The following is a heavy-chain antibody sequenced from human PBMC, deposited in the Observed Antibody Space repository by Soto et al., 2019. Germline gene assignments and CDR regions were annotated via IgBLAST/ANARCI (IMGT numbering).Heavy chain of an antibody. Sequence: SETLSLTCAVYGGSVNGHYWNWIRQPPGKGLEWIGEINHTGGTHHNPSLKSRATMSVDTSKNQFSLRLSSVTAADTAIYYCATRITVFGLLIPPFDPWGQGTQVTVSS. D-gene: IGHD3-3*01. CDR1: GGSVNGHY. V-gene: IGHV4-34*04. CDR2: INHTGGT. J-gene: IGHJ5*02. CDR3: ATRITVFGLLIPPFDP.